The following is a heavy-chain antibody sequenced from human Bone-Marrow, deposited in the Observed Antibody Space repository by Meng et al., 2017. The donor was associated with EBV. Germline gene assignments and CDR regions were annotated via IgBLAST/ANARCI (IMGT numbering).Heavy chain of an antibody. CDR2: IIPIFGTA. Sequence: GQLVQSGAVVKKPGSPAKVSCKASGGTFSSYAISWVRQSPGQGLEWMGGIIPIFGTANYAQKFQGRVTITADESTSTAYMELSSLRSEDTAVYYCARGDYGGFSNPFFWGQGTLVTVSS. CDR1: GGTFSSYA. J-gene: IGHJ4*02. V-gene: IGHV1-69*01. CDR3: ARGDYGGFSNPFF. D-gene: IGHD4-23*01.